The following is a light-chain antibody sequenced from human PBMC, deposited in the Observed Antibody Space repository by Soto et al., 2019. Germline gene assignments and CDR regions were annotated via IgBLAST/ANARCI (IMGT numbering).Light chain of an antibody. CDR3: QQYGSSGT. CDR2: DAS. V-gene: IGKV3-11*01. J-gene: IGKJ1*01. CDR1: QSVSSY. Sequence: PTLSLYPEEPATPSCRASQSVSSYLAWYQQKPGQAPRLLIYDASNRATGIPARFSGSGSGTDFTLTISSLEPEDFAVYYCQQYGSSGTFGQGTKVDIK.